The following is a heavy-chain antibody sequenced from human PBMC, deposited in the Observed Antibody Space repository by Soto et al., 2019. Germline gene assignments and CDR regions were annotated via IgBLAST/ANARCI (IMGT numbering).Heavy chain of an antibody. CDR2: IYYSGST. D-gene: IGHD5-12*01. Sequence: PSETLSLTCAVYGGSFSGYYWSWIRQPPGKGLEWIGYIYYSGSTNYNPSLKSRVTISVDTSKNQFSLKLSSVTAADTAVYYCATLIRDGYNYDYWGQGTLVTVSS. V-gene: IGHV4-59*01. CDR1: GGSFSGYY. J-gene: IGHJ4*02. CDR3: ATLIRDGYNYDY.